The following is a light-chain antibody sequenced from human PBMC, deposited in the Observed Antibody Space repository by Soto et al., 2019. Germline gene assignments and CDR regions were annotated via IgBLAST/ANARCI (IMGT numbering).Light chain of an antibody. CDR3: SSYTRTTTLDV. Sequence: SALTQPASVSGSPGQSITISCTGTSSDIGGYNYVSWYQQHPGKVPKLIIYDVSNRPSGVSNRFSGSKSGNAASLTISGLQPEDEADYYCSSYTRTTTLDVFGTGTKLTVL. V-gene: IGLV2-14*03. CDR1: SSDIGGYNY. J-gene: IGLJ1*01. CDR2: DVS.